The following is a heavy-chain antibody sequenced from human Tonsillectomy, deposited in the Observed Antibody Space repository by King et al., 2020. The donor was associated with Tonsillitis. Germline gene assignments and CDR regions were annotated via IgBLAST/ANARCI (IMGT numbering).Heavy chain of an antibody. CDR3: ARDQEGTGSGYYYYGMDV. CDR2: IYYSGST. J-gene: IGHJ6*02. Sequence: QLQESGPGLVKPSETLSLTCTVSGGSISSYYWSWIRQPPGKGLEWIGYIYYSGSTNYNPSLKSRVTISVDTSKNQFSLKLSSVTAADTAVYYCARDQEGTGSGYYYYGMDVWGQGTTVTVSS. V-gene: IGHV4-59*01. CDR1: GGSISSYY. D-gene: IGHD6-19*01.